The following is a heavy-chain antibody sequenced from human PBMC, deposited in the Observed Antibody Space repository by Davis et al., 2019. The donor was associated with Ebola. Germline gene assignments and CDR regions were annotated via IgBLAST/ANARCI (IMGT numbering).Heavy chain of an antibody. Sequence: SETLSLTCTVSGGSISSYYWGWIRQPPGKGLEWIGSIYYSGSTYYNPSLKSRVTISVDTSKNQFSLKLSSVTAADTAVYYCARVRAGLLVSIDYWGQGTLVTVSS. V-gene: IGHV4-39*01. D-gene: IGHD3-10*01. CDR3: ARVRAGLLVSIDY. J-gene: IGHJ4*02. CDR2: IYYSGST. CDR1: GGSISSYY.